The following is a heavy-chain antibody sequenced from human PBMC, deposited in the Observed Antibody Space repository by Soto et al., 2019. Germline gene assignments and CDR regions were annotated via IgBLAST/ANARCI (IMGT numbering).Heavy chain of an antibody. Sequence: QLGGSLRLSCAASGFTFSSYAMSWVRQAPGKGLEWVSAISGSGGSTYYADSVKGRFTISRDNSKNTLYLQMNSLRAEDTAVYYCAKDLFEDYGFRVHYYYMDVWGKGTTVTVSS. CDR1: GFTFSSYA. J-gene: IGHJ6*03. V-gene: IGHV3-23*01. CDR3: AKDLFEDYGFRVHYYYMDV. D-gene: IGHD4-17*01. CDR2: ISGSGGST.